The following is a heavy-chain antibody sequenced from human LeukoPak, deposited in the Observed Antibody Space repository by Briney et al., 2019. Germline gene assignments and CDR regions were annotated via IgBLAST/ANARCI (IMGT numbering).Heavy chain of an antibody. Sequence: PSETLSLTCTVSGGSISSYYWSWIRQPPGKGLEWIGYIYYSGSTNYNPSLKSRVTISVDTSKNQFSLKLSSVTAADTAVYYCAREGYGYRGIDYWGQGTLVTVSS. V-gene: IGHV4-59*01. J-gene: IGHJ4*02. D-gene: IGHD5-18*01. CDR3: AREGYGYRGIDY. CDR1: GGSISSYY. CDR2: IYYSGST.